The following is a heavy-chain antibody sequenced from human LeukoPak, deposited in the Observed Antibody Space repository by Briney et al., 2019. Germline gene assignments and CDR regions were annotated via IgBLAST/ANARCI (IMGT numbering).Heavy chain of an antibody. CDR3: AKPQKGIAAAGFPFDY. V-gene: IGHV3-7*03. CDR1: GFTFSSYW. CDR2: IKQDGSEK. J-gene: IGHJ4*02. Sequence: GGSLRLSCAASGFTFSSYWMSWVRQAPGKGLEWVANIKQDGSEKYYVDSVKGRFTISRDNAKNSLYLQMNSLRAEDTAVYYCAKPQKGIAAAGFPFDYWGQGTLVTVSS. D-gene: IGHD6-13*01.